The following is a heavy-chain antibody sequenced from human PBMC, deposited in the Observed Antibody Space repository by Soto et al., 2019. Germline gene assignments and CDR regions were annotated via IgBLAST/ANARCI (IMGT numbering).Heavy chain of an antibody. V-gene: IGHV3-33*01. CDR3: ARYRGSGWPQNFDY. CDR1: GFTFSSYG. Sequence: QVQLVESGGGVVQPGRSLRLSCAASGFTFSSYGMHWVRQAPGKGLEWVAVIWYDGSNKYYADSVKGRFTISIDNYKTTLSLHMNSLRDEDTAVYYCARYRGSGWPQNFDYWGQGTLVTVSS. CDR2: IWYDGSNK. D-gene: IGHD6-19*01. J-gene: IGHJ4*02.